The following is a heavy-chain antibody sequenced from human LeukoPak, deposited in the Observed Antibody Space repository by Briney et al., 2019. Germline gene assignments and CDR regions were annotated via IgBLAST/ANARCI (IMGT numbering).Heavy chain of an antibody. J-gene: IGHJ4*02. CDR2: ISDTGTP. CDR3: ARTRTYLDY. CDR1: GGSISGYY. Sequence: SETLSLTCIVSGGSISGYYWSWIRQPPGRGLEWIGYISDTGTPIYNPSLKNRLSMLVDTSKNHFYLNLTSVTAADTAIYYCARTRTYLDYWGQGALVTVSS. V-gene: IGHV4-59*01. D-gene: IGHD1-7*01.